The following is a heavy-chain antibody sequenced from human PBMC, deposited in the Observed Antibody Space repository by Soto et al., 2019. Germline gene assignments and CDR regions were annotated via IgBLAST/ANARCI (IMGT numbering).Heavy chain of an antibody. Sequence: GGSLRLSCAASGFTFSSYGMHWVRQAPGKGLEWVAVISYDGSNKYYADSVKGRFTISRDNSKNTLYLQMNSLRAEDTAVYYCAKEVGLTYYYYGMDVWGQGTTVTVSS. CDR3: AKEVGLTYYYYGMDV. CDR1: GFTFSSYG. D-gene: IGHD1-26*01. J-gene: IGHJ6*02. CDR2: ISYDGSNK. V-gene: IGHV3-30*18.